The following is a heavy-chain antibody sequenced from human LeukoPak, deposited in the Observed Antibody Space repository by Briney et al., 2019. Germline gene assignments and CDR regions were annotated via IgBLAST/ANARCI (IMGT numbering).Heavy chain of an antibody. CDR1: GYTFNSYG. CDR2: ISAYTGNT. J-gene: IGHJ4*02. V-gene: IGHV1-18*01. CDR3: ARRGIYCSGGTCQGGHLDY. D-gene: IGHD2-15*01. Sequence: ASVKVSCKASGYTFNSYGISWVRQAPGQGPEWMGWISAYTGNTNYAQKVQGRVTMTTDTSTTTAYMEVRSLRSDDTAVYYCARRGIYCSGGTCQGGHLDYWGQGTLVTVSS.